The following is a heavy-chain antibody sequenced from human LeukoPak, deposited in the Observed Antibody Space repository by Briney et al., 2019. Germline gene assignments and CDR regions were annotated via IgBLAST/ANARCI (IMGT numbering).Heavy chain of an antibody. D-gene: IGHD6-19*01. J-gene: IGHJ4*02. CDR2: IYHSGST. CDR1: GGSISNSNF. V-gene: IGHV4-4*02. Sequence: PSETLSLTCAVSGGSISNSNFWSWVRQPPGKGLEWIGEIYHSGSTNYNPSLRSRVTISVDKSKNQFSLKLSSVTAADTAVYYCARHQDSWRMAVGFGYWGQGTLVTVSS. CDR3: ARHQDSWRMAVGFGY.